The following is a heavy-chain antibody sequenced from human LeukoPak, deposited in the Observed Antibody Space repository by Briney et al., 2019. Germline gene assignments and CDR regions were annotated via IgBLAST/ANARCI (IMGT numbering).Heavy chain of an antibody. V-gene: IGHV4-61*01. Sequence: SETLSLTCTVSGGSVSSGRYHWSWIRQSPGKGLEWIGYMYYSGSTNYNPSLKSRVTISVDTSKNQFFLKLSSVTAADTAVYYCASGGSYYVLDYWGQGTLVAVSS. CDR2: MYYSGST. CDR3: ASGGSYYVLDY. J-gene: IGHJ4*01. CDR1: GGSVSSGRYH. D-gene: IGHD1-26*01.